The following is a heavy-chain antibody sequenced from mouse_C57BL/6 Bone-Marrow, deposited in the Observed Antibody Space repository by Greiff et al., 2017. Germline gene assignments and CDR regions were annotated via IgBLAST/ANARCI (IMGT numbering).Heavy chain of an antibody. CDR1: GFSFNTYA. CDR2: IRSKSNNYAT. J-gene: IGHJ2*01. Sequence: DVKVEESGGGLVQPKGSLKLSCAASGFSFNTYAMNWVRQAPGKGLEWVARIRSKSNNYATYYADSVKDRFTISRDDSESMLYLQMNNLKTEDTAMYYCVSSGNYFDYWGQGTTLTVSS. V-gene: IGHV10-1*01. CDR3: VSSGNYFDY.